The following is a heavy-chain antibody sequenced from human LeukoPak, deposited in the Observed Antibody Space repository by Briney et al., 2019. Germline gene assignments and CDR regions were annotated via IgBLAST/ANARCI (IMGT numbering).Heavy chain of an antibody. J-gene: IGHJ6*02. CDR1: GGSFSGYY. V-gene: IGHV4-34*01. Sequence: SETLSLTCAVYGGSFSGYYWSWIRQPPGKGLEWIGEINHSGSTNYNPSLKSRVTISVDTSKNQFSLKLSSATAADTAVYYCARGHVYYDSSGSPYRDYYGMDVWGQGTTVTVSS. CDR3: ARGHVYYDSSGSPYRDYYGMDV. D-gene: IGHD3-22*01. CDR2: INHSGST.